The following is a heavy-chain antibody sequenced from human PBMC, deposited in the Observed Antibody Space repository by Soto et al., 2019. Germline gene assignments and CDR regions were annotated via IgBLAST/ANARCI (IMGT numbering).Heavy chain of an antibody. CDR2: ISSSSSYI. CDR3: ARGHIVVVTATDAFDI. V-gene: IGHV3-21*01. CDR1: GFTFSSYS. J-gene: IGHJ3*02. Sequence: EVQLVESGGGLVKPGGSLRLSCAASGFTFSSYSRNWVGQAPGKGLEWVSSISSSSSYIYYADSVKGRFTISRDNAKNSLYLQMNSLRAEDTAVYYCARGHIVVVTATDAFDIWGQGTMVTVSS. D-gene: IGHD2-21*02.